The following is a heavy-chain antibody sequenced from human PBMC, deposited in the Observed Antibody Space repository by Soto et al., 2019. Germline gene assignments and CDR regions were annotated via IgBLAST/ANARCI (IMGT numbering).Heavy chain of an antibody. CDR2: IVWDGSSR. V-gene: IGHV3-43*01. CDR1: GFTFDDYT. CDR3: AKESRDGYNYFDY. Sequence: EVQLVESGGIVVQPGGSLRLSCAGSGFTFDDYTMHWVRQAPGKGLEWVSLIVWDGSSRKYADSVKGRFTISRDNSKTSLSLQMNRLRTEDTAFYYCAKESRDGYNYFDYWGQGTLVTVSS. J-gene: IGHJ4*02. D-gene: IGHD5-12*01.